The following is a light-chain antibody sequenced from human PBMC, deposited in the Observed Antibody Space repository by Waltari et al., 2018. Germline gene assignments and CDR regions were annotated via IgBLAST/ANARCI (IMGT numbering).Light chain of an antibody. V-gene: IGKV3-20*01. J-gene: IGKJ2*01. CDR2: GAS. Sequence: IVLTQSPDTLSLSPGDRATLSCRASESVRSYYLAWYQQKPGQAPRLLISGASNRASGIPDRFSGSGSGTDFTLTVSRLDPEDIAVYYCRQYSSSPFTFGQGTKLEIK. CDR3: RQYSSSPFT. CDR1: ESVRSYY.